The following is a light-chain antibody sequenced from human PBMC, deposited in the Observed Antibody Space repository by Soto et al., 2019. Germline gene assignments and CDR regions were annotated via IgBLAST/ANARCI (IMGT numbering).Light chain of an antibody. J-gene: IGKJ5*01. CDR1: QSVTTR. CDR2: GAS. Sequence: EIVLTQSPDTLSLSPGGRATLSCRASQSVTTRLAWYQQKPGQPPRLLISGASVRASGVPVRISGSGSGTDFTLAISRLEPEDFALYYWQQYGGSPITFGLGTRLEVK. V-gene: IGKV3-20*01. CDR3: QQYGGSPIT.